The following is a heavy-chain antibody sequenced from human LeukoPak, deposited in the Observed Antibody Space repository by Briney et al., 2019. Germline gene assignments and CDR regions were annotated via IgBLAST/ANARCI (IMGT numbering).Heavy chain of an antibody. Sequence: PGGSLRLSCTASGFTFGDYAMSWVRQAPGKGLEWVSYISSSGSTIYYADSVKGRFTISRDNAKNTLYLQMNSLRAEDTAVYYCARGADSGYSSDNWGQGTVVSVSS. CDR2: ISSSGSTI. CDR1: GFTFGDYA. CDR3: ARGADSGYSSDN. J-gene: IGHJ4*02. V-gene: IGHV3-48*03. D-gene: IGHD6-13*01.